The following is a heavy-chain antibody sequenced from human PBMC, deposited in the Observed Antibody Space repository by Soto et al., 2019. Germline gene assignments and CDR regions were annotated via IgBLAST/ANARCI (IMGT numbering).Heavy chain of an antibody. CDR3: ARGATATTNYYYGLDV. CDR2: TRNQAKRYTT. J-gene: IGHJ6*02. V-gene: IGHV3-72*01. Sequence: EVQLVESGGGLVQPGGSLRLSCAASGFTFSDHYMDWVRQAPGKGLEWVGRTRNQAKRYTTEYAASVKGRFTISRDDSKNSLFLQMPSLKAEDTAVYYCARGATATTNYYYGLDVWGQGTKVTVSS. D-gene: IGHD4-17*01. CDR1: GFTFSDHY.